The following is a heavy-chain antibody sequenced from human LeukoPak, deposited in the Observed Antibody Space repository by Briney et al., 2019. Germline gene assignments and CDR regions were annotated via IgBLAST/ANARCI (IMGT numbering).Heavy chain of an antibody. CDR2: ISSSSSYI. CDR1: GFTFSSYS. Sequence: KTGGSLRLSCAASGFTFSSYSMNWVRQAPGKGLEWVSSISSSSSYIYYAGSVKGRFTISRDNAKNSLYLQMNSLRAEDTAVYYCARYPSSWYPDGAFDIWGQGTMVTVSS. J-gene: IGHJ3*02. D-gene: IGHD6-13*01. CDR3: ARYPSSWYPDGAFDI. V-gene: IGHV3-21*01.